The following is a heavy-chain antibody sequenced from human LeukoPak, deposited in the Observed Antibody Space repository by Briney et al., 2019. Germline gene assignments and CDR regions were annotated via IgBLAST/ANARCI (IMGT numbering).Heavy chain of an antibody. V-gene: IGHV3-64D*06. D-gene: IGHD6-6*01. CDR1: GFTFSRFY. CDR2: ISSNGATT. CDR3: VKDRSVAAPNNDSFDS. J-gene: IGHJ4*02. Sequence: GGSLRLSCSASGFTFSRFYLHWVRQAPGKGLEFVSHISSNGATTYYADSVKGGFTISRDNSKNTLYLQMSSLRADDTAVHYCVKDRSVAAPNNDSFDSWGQGALVTVSS.